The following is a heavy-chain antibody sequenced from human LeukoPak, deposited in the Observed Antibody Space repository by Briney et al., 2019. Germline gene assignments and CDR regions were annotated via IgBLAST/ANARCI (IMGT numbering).Heavy chain of an antibody. CDR1: GFTFRSHG. D-gene: IGHD6-13*01. J-gene: IGHJ4*02. CDR3: AKDVSPIAN. Sequence: PGGSLRLSCAASGFTFRSHGMSWVRQAPGKGLEWVSATSASGDTTYYADSVKGRFTVSRDNSKNTLYLQMSSQRAEDTAVYYCAKDVSPIANWGQGTLVTVSS. V-gene: IGHV3-23*01. CDR2: TSASGDTT.